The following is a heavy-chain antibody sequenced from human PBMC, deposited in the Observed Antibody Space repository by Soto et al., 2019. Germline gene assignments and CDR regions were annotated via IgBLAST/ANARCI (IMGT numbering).Heavy chain of an antibody. Sequence: SETLSLTCTVSGGSISSYYWSWIRQPPGKGLEWIGYIYYSGSTNYNPSLKSRVTISVDTSKNQFSLKLSSVTAADTAVYYCARYRGGSFYFDYWGQGTLVNVSS. CDR2: IYYSGST. V-gene: IGHV4-59*01. J-gene: IGHJ4*02. D-gene: IGHD1-26*01. CDR3: ARYRGGSFYFDY. CDR1: GGSISSYY.